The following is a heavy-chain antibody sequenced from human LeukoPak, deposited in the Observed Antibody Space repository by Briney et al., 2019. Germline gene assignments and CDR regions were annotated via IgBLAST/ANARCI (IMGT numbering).Heavy chain of an antibody. CDR3: ARDTAYYGSGSYQPVFDY. CDR2: ISAYNGNT. J-gene: IGHJ4*02. V-gene: IGHV1-18*01. CDR1: GYTFTSYG. D-gene: IGHD3-10*01. Sequence: ASVKVSCKASGYTFTSYGISWVRQAPGQGLERMGWISAYNGNTNYAQKLQGRVTMTTDTSTSTAYMELRSLRSDDTAVYYCARDTAYYGSGSYQPVFDYWGQGTLVTVSS.